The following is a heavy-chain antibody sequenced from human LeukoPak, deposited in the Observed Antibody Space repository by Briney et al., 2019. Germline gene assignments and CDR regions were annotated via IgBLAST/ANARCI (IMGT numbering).Heavy chain of an antibody. V-gene: IGHV4-34*01. CDR2: VNHSGST. Sequence: PSETLSLTCAVYSGSFSGDYWSWLRQPPGRGLEWIGEVNHSGSTNYNPSLKSRVTISVDTSKNQFSLKLTSVTAADTAVYYCVRQHLPEYYFDYWGQGTLVTVSS. D-gene: IGHD6-13*01. CDR1: SGSFSGDY. J-gene: IGHJ4*02. CDR3: VRQHLPEYYFDY.